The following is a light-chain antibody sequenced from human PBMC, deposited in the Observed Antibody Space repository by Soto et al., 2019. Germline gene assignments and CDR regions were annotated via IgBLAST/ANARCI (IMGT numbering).Light chain of an antibody. J-gene: IGKJ1*01. Sequence: EIMMTQSPATLSVSPGERATLSCRAGQSVSSKLAWYQRKPGQGPRLLIYDASTRATGVAARISGSGSGTEFTLTIASLQPDDFATYYCQQYETFSGTFGPGTKVDIK. CDR1: QSVSSK. CDR3: QQYETFSGT. V-gene: IGKV3-15*01. CDR2: DAS.